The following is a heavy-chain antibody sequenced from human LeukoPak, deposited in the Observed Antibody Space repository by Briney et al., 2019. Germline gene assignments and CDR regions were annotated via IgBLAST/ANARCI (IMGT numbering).Heavy chain of an antibody. V-gene: IGHV1-69*06. CDR3: ARDKRPLTTDPTEAFDI. D-gene: IGHD4-17*01. CDR1: GGTFSSYA. CDR2: IIPIFGTA. Sequence: SMTVSCKASGGTFSSYAISWVRQAPGQGLEWMGGIIPIFGTANYAQKFQGRVTITADKSTSTAYMELSSLRSEDTAVYYCARDKRPLTTDPTEAFDIWGQGTMVTVSS. J-gene: IGHJ3*02.